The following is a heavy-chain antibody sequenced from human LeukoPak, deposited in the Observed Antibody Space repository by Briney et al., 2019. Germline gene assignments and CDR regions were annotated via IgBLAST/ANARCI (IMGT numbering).Heavy chain of an antibody. CDR2: IYWDDDK. Sequence: SGPTLVNPTQTLTLTCAVSGFSLSNYGVAVVWIRQPPGKALEWLAVIYWDDDKRYNPSLRSRLTITKDTSKNQVVLTMSSMDPWDTATYFCAHDTWKYDSFDYWGQGSLVTVSS. CDR3: AHDTWKYDSFDY. V-gene: IGHV2-5*02. CDR1: GFSLSNYGVA. D-gene: IGHD1-7*01. J-gene: IGHJ4*02.